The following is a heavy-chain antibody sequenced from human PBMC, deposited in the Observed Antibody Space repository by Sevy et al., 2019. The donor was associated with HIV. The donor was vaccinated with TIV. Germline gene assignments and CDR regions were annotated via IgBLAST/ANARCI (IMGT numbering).Heavy chain of an antibody. J-gene: IGHJ4*02. V-gene: IGHV3-33*01. Sequence: GGPLRLSCAASGFTFSSYGMHWVRQAPGKGLEWVAVIWYDGTNKYYTDSVKGRFTISRDNSKNTLYLQMNSLRAEDTAVYYCARDGGPQYSSSWHYFDYWGQGTLVTVSS. CDR2: IWYDGTNK. CDR1: GFTFSSYG. D-gene: IGHD6-13*01. CDR3: ARDGGPQYSSSWHYFDY.